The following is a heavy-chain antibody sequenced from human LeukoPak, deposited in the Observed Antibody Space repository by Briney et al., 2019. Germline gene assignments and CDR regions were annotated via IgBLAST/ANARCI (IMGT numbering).Heavy chain of an antibody. D-gene: IGHD5-18*01. J-gene: IGHJ4*01. CDR1: GFTFSSYA. CDR3: ARATVYSYGPGYYFDY. Sequence: GGSLRLSCAASGFTFSSYAMSWVRQAPGKGLEWVSAISGSGGSTYYADSVKGRFTISRDNAKNSLYLQMNSLRAEDTAVYCCARATVYSYGPGYYFDYWGHGILVTVSS. V-gene: IGHV3-23*01. CDR2: ISGSGGST.